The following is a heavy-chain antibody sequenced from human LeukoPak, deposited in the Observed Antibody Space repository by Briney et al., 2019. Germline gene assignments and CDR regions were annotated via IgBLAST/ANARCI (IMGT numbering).Heavy chain of an antibody. Sequence: PSETLSLTCAVYGGSFSGYYWSWIRQPPGKGLEWIGEINHSGSTNYNPSLKNRVTISVDTSKNQFSLKLSSVTAADTAVYYCARGYSYGYGEFDYWGQGTLVTVSS. CDR3: ARGYSYGYGEFDY. J-gene: IGHJ4*02. V-gene: IGHV4-34*01. D-gene: IGHD5-18*01. CDR2: INHSGST. CDR1: GGSFSGYY.